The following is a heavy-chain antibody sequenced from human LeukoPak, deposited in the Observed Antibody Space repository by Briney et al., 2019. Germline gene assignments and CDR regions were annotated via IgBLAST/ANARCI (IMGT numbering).Heavy chain of an antibody. D-gene: IGHD2-15*01. V-gene: IGHV3-30*18. CDR3: AKDRDIVVVVAAYFDY. Sequence: GGSLRLSCAASGFTFSSYGMHWVRQAPGKGLEWGAVISYDGSNKYYADSVKGRFTISRDNSKNTLYLQMNSLRAEDTAVYYCAKDRDIVVVVAAYFDYWGQGTLVTVSS. CDR1: GFTFSSYG. J-gene: IGHJ4*02. CDR2: ISYDGSNK.